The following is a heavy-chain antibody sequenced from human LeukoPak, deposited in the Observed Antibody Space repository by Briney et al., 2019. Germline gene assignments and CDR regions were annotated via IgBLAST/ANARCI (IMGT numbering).Heavy chain of an antibody. CDR3: ARARCSGGSCYPAFDY. CDR2: IIPIFGTA. J-gene: IGHJ4*02. Sequence: SVKVSCKASGGTFSSYAISWVRQAPGQGLEWMGRIIPIFGTANYAQEFQGRVTITTDESTSTAYMELSSLRSEDTAVYYCARARCSGGSCYPAFDYWGQGTLVTVSS. V-gene: IGHV1-69*05. CDR1: GGTFSSYA. D-gene: IGHD2-15*01.